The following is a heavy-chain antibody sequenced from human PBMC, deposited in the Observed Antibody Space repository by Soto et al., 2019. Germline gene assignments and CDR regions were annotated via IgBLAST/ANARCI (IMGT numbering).Heavy chain of an antibody. J-gene: IGHJ4*02. CDR1: GFIFSDFG. CDR2: ISYDGNNK. Sequence: GGSLRLSCEASGFIFSDFGMHWVRQAPGKGLEWVAVISYDGNNKYYAQSVKGRFTISRDNSKNTLFLNMDSLRPEDTAVYYCTKALEELYLVHSWGQGSLVTVSS. V-gene: IGHV3-30*18. CDR3: TKALEELYLVHS. D-gene: IGHD2-15*01.